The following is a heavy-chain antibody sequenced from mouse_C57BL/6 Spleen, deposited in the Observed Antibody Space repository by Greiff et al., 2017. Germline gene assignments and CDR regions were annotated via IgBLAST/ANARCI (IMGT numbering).Heavy chain of an antibody. Sequence: VKLQQPGTELVKPGASVKLSCKASGYTFTSYWMHWVKQRPGQGLEWIGNINPSNGGTNYNEKFKSKATLTLDKSASTAYMQLSSLTSEDSAVYYCARWEDYGYAMGYWGQGTSVTVSS. CDR3: ARWEDYGYAMGY. V-gene: IGHV1-53*01. CDR1: GYTFTSYW. CDR2: INPSNGGT. D-gene: IGHD2-4*01. J-gene: IGHJ4*01.